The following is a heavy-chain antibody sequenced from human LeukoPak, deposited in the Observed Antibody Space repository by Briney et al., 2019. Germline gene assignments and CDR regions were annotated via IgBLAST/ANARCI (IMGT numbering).Heavy chain of an antibody. CDR3: ARDHDTVGTTIDH. V-gene: IGHV3-74*01. CDR2: IKSDGSVT. Sequence: GGSLRLSCAASGFTFSSYWMHWVRQAPGEGLVWVSRIKSDGSVTWYADSVKGRFTISRDNTKNMLYLQMNSLRDEDTAVYFCARDHDTVGTTIDHWGQGTLVTVSA. D-gene: IGHD1-14*01. CDR1: GFTFSSYW. J-gene: IGHJ4*02.